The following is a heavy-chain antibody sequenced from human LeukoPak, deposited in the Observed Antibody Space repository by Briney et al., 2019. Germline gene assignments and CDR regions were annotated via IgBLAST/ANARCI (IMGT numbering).Heavy chain of an antibody. CDR3: AKLPILYCSSTSCYL. D-gene: IGHD2-2*01. J-gene: IGHJ4*02. CDR1: GFTFSSYA. V-gene: IGHV3-23*01. CDR2: ISGSGGST. Sequence: GGSLRLSCAASGFTFSSYAVSWVRQAPGKGLEWVSAISGSGGSTYYAGSVKGRFTISRDNSKNTLYLQMNSLRAEDTAVYYCAKLPILYCSSTSCYLWGQGTLVTVSS.